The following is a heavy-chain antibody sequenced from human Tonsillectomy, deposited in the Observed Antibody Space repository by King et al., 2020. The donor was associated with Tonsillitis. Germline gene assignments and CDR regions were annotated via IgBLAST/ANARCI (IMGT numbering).Heavy chain of an antibody. CDR1: GFTFSNYA. D-gene: IGHD4-17*01. Sequence: QLVQSGGGVVQPGRSLRLSCAASGFTFSNYAMHWVRQAPGKGLEWVAFISFDGSNEYYAASVKGRFTISRDNSKNSMYLQMNSLRDEDTAVYYCARRDGALDYYYYGMDVWGQGTTVTVSS. CDR2: ISFDGSNE. V-gene: IGHV3-30-3*01. J-gene: IGHJ6*02. CDR3: ARRDGALDYYYYGMDV.